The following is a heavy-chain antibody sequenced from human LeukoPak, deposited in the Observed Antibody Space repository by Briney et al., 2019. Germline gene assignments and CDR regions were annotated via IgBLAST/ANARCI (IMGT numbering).Heavy chain of an antibody. CDR1: GYTFTGYY. V-gene: IGHV1-2*02. Sequence: GSAKVSCEASGYTFTGYYMHWVRQAPGQGLEWMGWINPNSGGTNYAQKFQGRVTMTRDTSISTAYMELSRLRSDDTAVYYCASDDSSGYISPWGQGTLVTVSS. CDR3: ASDDSSGYISP. J-gene: IGHJ5*02. D-gene: IGHD3-22*01. CDR2: INPNSGGT.